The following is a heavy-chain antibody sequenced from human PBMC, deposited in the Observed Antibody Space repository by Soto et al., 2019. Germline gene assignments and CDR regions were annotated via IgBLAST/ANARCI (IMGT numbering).Heavy chain of an antibody. D-gene: IGHD2-15*01. CDR3: ARGVVVVAALEYFQH. CDR1: GFTFSSYS. Sequence: PGGSLRLSCAASGFTFSSYSMNWVRQAPGKGLEWVSYISSSSSTIYYADSVKGRFTISRDNAKNSLYLQMNSLRAEDTAVYYCARGVVVVAALEYFQHWGQGTLVTVSS. V-gene: IGHV3-48*01. CDR2: ISSSSSTI. J-gene: IGHJ1*01.